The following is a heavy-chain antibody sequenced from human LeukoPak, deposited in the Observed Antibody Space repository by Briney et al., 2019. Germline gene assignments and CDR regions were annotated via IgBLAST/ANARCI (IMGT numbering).Heavy chain of an antibody. V-gene: IGHV3-48*01. CDR2: ISSSSSTI. D-gene: IGHD1-26*01. CDR1: GFTFSSYS. Sequence: PGGSLRLSCAASGFTFSSYSMNWVRQAPGKGLEWVSYISSSSSTIYYADSVKGRFTISRDNAKNSLYLQMNSLRAEDTAVYYCARWDSWELLDYWGQGTLVTVSS. CDR3: ARWDSWELLDY. J-gene: IGHJ4*02.